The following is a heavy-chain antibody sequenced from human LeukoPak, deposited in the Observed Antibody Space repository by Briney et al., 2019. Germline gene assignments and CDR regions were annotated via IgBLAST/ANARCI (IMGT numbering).Heavy chain of an antibody. CDR3: ARDQVPGIAVAGTGGYYYYGMDV. D-gene: IGHD6-19*01. CDR2: IWYDGSNK. CDR1: GFTFSSYG. Sequence: GGSLRLSCAASGFTFSSYGMHWVRQAPGKGLGWVAVIWYDGSNKYYADSVKGRFTISRDNSKNTLYLQMNSLRAEDTAVYYCARDQVPGIAVAGTGGYYYYGMDVWGQGTTVTVSS. V-gene: IGHV3-33*01. J-gene: IGHJ6*02.